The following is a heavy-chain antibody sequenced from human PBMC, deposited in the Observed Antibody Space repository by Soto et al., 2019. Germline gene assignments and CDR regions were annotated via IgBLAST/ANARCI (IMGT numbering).Heavy chain of an antibody. CDR2: ISYSGTT. CDR1: GGSISSSPFN. D-gene: IGHD3-9*01. J-gene: IGHJ5*02. V-gene: IGHV4-39*01. CDR3: GRKPTGYPNWLDP. Sequence: QLQLQGSGPGLVKPSETLSLTCTVSGGSISSSPFNWAWIRQPPGKGLEWIGTISYSGTTYYNMSLKSRVTMPADTSKNQFSLKLNSVTAADTAVYYCGRKPTGYPNWLDPWGQGILVTVSS.